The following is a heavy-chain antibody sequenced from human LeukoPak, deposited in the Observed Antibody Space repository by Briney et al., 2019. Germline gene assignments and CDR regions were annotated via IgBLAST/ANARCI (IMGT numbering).Heavy chain of an antibody. CDR3: ARGDTAMVTRPYFDY. CDR2: IYTSGST. Sequence: PSETLSLTCTVSGGSISSYYWSWIRQPAGKGLEWIGRIYTSGSTNYNPSLKSRVTMSVDTSKNQFSLKLSSVTAADTAVYYCARGDTAMVTRPYFDYWGQGTLVTVSS. D-gene: IGHD5-18*01. J-gene: IGHJ4*02. V-gene: IGHV4-4*07. CDR1: GGSISSYY.